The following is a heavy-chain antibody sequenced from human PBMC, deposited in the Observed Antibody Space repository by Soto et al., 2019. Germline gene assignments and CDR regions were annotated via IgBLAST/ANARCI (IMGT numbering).Heavy chain of an antibody. CDR3: ARQPSHLYIAVAGTGGNDWFDP. CDR1: GYSFTSYW. J-gene: IGHJ5*02. V-gene: IGHV5-51*01. D-gene: IGHD6-19*01. Sequence: GESLKISCKGSGYSFTSYWIGWVRQMPGKGLEWMGIIYPGDSDTRYSPSFQGQVTISADKSISTAYLQWSSLKASDTAMYYCARQPSHLYIAVAGTGGNDWFDPWGQGTLVTVSS. CDR2: IYPGDSDT.